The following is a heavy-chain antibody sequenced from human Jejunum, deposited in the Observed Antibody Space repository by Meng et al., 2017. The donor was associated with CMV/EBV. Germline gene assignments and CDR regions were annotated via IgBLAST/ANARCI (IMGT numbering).Heavy chain of an antibody. V-gene: IGHV4-61*02. D-gene: IGHD2-2*01. Sequence: GQLQESVPGLVKPSQTLSLTCAVSGGSISNGDYYWNWIRQPAGKGLEWLGRISTRGSTRYNPSLKSRATISLDRSNNQVSLKLSSATAADTAVYYCSRYCTSTSCLDVFDIWGQGTMVTVSS. CDR1: GGSISNGDYY. CDR3: SRYCTSTSCLDVFDI. CDR2: ISTRGST. J-gene: IGHJ3*02.